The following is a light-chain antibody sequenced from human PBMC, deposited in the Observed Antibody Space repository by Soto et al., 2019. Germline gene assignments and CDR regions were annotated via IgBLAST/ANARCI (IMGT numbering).Light chain of an antibody. V-gene: IGKV3-20*01. Sequence: EIVLTQSPDTLSLSPRERATLSCRASQGVSGNFLAWYQHRPGQAPRLLIYAASSRPTGIPDRFSGSGSVTDFTLTISRLEPEDFAVYYCQQYDSSPPNTFGQGTRLEIK. CDR2: AAS. J-gene: IGKJ2*01. CDR3: QQYDSSPPNT. CDR1: QGVSGNF.